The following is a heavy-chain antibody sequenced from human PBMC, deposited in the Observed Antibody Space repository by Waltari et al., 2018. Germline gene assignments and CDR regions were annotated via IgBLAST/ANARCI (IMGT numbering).Heavy chain of an antibody. D-gene: IGHD3-10*01. CDR1: GGTFSSYA. CDR3: AAPRYGGAMVQGVLNYYYMDV. Sequence: QVQLVQSGAEVKKPGSSVKVSCKASGGTFSSYAISWVRQAHGQGLEWMGGIIPILGIANYAQKFQGRVTITADESTSTAYMELSSLRSEDTAVYYCAAPRYGGAMVQGVLNYYYMDVWGKGTTVTVSS. CDR2: IIPILGIA. J-gene: IGHJ6*03. V-gene: IGHV1-69*04.